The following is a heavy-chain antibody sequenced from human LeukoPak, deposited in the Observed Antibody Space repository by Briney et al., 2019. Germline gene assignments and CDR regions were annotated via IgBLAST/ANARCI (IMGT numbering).Heavy chain of an antibody. V-gene: IGHV3-9*01. CDR3: AKAPCGGDCFGTDY. J-gene: IGHJ4*02. Sequence: GGSLRLSCAASGFTFDDYAMHWVRQAPGKGLEWVSGISWNSGSIGYADSVKGRFTISRDNAKNSLYLQMNSLRAEDTALYYCAKAPCGGDCFGTDYWGQGTLVTVSS. D-gene: IGHD2-21*02. CDR1: GFTFDDYA. CDR2: ISWNSGSI.